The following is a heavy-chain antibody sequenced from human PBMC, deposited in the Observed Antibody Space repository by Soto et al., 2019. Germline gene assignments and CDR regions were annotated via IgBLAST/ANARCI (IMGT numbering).Heavy chain of an antibody. CDR3: ARLERYYGSPGWFDP. Sequence: QLQLQESGPGLVKPSETLSLTCSVSGGSISSFTYYWGWIRQPPGKGLGWIGTVYYNENTYYNPSLKSRVTITVDTAKNQFSLNLRSVTAADTAMYFCARLERYYGSPGWFDPWGPGTLVTVSS. D-gene: IGHD1-1*01. V-gene: IGHV4-39*01. CDR1: GGSISSFTYY. J-gene: IGHJ5*02. CDR2: VYYNENT.